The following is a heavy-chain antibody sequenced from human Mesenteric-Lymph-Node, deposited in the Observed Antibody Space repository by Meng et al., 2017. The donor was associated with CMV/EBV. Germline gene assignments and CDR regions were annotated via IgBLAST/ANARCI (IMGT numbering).Heavy chain of an antibody. CDR2: VIPIFGTI. Sequence: SVKVSCKSSGGSFSDSVISWMRQAPGQGLEWLGGVIPIFGTINYAETFQGRLTINADASTSTAYMELRSLTSEDTAVYYCARGGYCSGPSCYSVYYSYGLDVWGQGTTVTV. D-gene: IGHD2-15*01. CDR1: GGSFSDSV. J-gene: IGHJ6*02. CDR3: ARGGYCSGPSCYSVYYSYGLDV. V-gene: IGHV1-69*13.